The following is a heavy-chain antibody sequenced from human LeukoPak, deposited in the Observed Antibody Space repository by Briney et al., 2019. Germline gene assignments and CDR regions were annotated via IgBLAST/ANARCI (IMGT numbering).Heavy chain of an antibody. CDR2: IGTAGDT. CDR1: GFTFSSYD. J-gene: IGHJ4*02. Sequence: GGSLRLSCAASGFTFSSYDMHWVRQATGKGLEWVSAIGTAGDTYYPGSVKGRFTISRENAKNSLYLQMNSLRAGDTAVYYCARAWQQLVVDYWGQGTLVTVSS. V-gene: IGHV3-13*01. CDR3: ARAWQQLVVDY. D-gene: IGHD6-13*01.